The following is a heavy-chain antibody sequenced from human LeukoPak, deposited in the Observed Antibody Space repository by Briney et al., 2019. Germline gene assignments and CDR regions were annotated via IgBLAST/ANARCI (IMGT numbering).Heavy chain of an antibody. CDR3: AALGITMIGGV. CDR1: GVTFSSDG. Sequence: GGTLRLSCAASGVTFSSDGMSCVRQAPGKGLEWVSAISGSGGSTYYADSVKGRFTISRDNSKNTLYLQMNSLRAEDTAVYYCAALGITMIGGVWGKGTTVTISS. J-gene: IGHJ6*04. CDR2: ISGSGGST. D-gene: IGHD3-10*02. V-gene: IGHV3-23*01.